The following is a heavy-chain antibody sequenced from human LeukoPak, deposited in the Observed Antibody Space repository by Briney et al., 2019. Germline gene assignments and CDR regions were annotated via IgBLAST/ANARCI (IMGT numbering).Heavy chain of an antibody. V-gene: IGHV1-46*01. Sequence: ASVKVSCKASGYTFTNYYMHWVRQAPGQGLEWMGIINPSDGSTNYAQKFQGRVTMTRDTSTSTAYMELSSLRSEDTAVYYCARGSGSYYGGGYFDYWGQGTLVTVSS. CDR3: ARGSGSYYGGGYFDY. J-gene: IGHJ4*02. CDR1: GYTFTNYY. D-gene: IGHD1-26*01. CDR2: INPSDGST.